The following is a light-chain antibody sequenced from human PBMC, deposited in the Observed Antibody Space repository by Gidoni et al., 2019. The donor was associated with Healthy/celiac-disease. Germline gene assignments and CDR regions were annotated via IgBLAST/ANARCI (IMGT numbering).Light chain of an antibody. V-gene: IGKV4-1*01. CDR2: WAS. CDR1: QSVLYSSNNKNY. Sequence: DIVMTQSPDSLAVSLGERATINCKPSQSVLYSSNNKNYLAWYQQKPGQPPKLLIDWASTRESGVPDRFSGSGSGTDFTLNISSLQAEDVAVYYCQQYYSTPLTFGGGTKVEIK. CDR3: QQYYSTPLT. J-gene: IGKJ4*01.